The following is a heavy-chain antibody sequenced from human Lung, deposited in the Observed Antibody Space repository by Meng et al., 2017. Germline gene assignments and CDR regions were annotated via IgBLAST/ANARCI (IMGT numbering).Heavy chain of an antibody. J-gene: IGHJ4*02. V-gene: IGHV3-15*01. Sequence: DVQIVESGGGLVELGGSLTFSCVACGFSFTDVWMSWVAQVPGEGLEWIGSIKSNSDGGTTDFAETLKVRFTISRDDSKNTLYLPMTSLITEDTGVDFCATGAEAADHWGQGTLVTVSS. D-gene: IGHD6-13*01. CDR2: IKSNSDGGTT. CDR1: GFSFTDVW. CDR3: ATGAEAADH.